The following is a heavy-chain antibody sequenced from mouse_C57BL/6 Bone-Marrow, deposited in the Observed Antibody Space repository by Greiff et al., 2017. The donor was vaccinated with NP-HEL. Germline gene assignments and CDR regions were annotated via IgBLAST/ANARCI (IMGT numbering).Heavy chain of an antibody. J-gene: IGHJ1*03. CDR3: ARHGSSVGYWYFDV. Sequence: VKLVESGGGLVKPGGSLKLSCAASRFTFSDYGMHWVRQAPEKGLEWVAYISSGSSTIYYADTVKGRFTISRDNAKNTLFLQMTSLRSEDTAMYYCARHGSSVGYWYFDVWGTGTTVTVSS. CDR2: ISSGSSTI. D-gene: IGHD1-1*01. CDR1: RFTFSDYG. V-gene: IGHV5-17*01.